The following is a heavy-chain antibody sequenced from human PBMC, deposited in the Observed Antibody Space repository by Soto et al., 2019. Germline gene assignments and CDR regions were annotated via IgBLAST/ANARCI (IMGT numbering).Heavy chain of an antibody. V-gene: IGHV5-51*01. Sequence: PGASLKISCKASGYVFSEFWIGWVRQMPGKDLEWMGIIYPGISDTRYSPSFQGQVTISADRSISTAYLQWTRLKASDTAMYYRARHRMEDYPMDVWGQGTTV. D-gene: IGHD4-17*01. CDR1: GYVFSEFW. J-gene: IGHJ6*01. CDR2: IYPGISDT. CDR3: ARHRMEDYPMDV.